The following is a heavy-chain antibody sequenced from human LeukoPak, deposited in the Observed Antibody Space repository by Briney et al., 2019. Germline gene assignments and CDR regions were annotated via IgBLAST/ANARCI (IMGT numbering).Heavy chain of an antibody. V-gene: IGHV3-53*01. CDR2: IYSGGST. D-gene: IGHD2-15*01. J-gene: IGHJ4*02. CDR3: ARSCSGGSCVRSFDY. CDR1: GFTVSSNY. Sequence: GGSLRLSCAASGFTVSSNYMSWVRQAPGKGLEWVSVIYSGGSTYYADSVKGRFTISRDNSKNTLYLQMNSLRAEDTAVYYCARSCSGGSCVRSFDYWGQGTLVTVSS.